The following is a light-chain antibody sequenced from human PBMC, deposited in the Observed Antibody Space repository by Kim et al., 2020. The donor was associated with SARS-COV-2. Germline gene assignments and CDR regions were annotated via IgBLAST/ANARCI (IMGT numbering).Light chain of an antibody. CDR3: SSYAGSTTFVV. V-gene: IGLV2-23*02. Sequence: QSALTQPASVSGSPGQSITISCPGASSDVGTYNLVSWYKQHPDKAPKLIISEVDKRPSGVSHRFSGAKSGNTASLTISGLQADDEADYYCSSYAGSTTFVVFGGGTQLTVL. J-gene: IGLJ2*01. CDR2: EVD. CDR1: SSDVGTYNL.